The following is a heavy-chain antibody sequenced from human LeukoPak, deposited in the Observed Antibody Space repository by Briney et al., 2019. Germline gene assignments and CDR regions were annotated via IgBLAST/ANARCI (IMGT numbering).Heavy chain of an antibody. V-gene: IGHV1-69*13. CDR2: IIPIFGTA. D-gene: IGHD3-10*01. J-gene: IGHJ6*03. CDR1: GGTFSSYA. CDR3: ARGLAVRGVNYYYYYMDV. Sequence: SVKVSCKASGGTFSSYAISWVRQAPGQGLEWMGGIIPIFGTANYAQKFQGRVTITADESTSTAYMELSSLRSEDTAVYYCARGLAVRGVNYYYYYMDVWGKGTTVTVSS.